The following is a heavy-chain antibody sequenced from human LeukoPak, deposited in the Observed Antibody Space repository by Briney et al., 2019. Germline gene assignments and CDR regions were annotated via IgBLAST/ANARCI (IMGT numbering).Heavy chain of an antibody. CDR3: ARILGIGVKSYYYYMDV. V-gene: IGHV4-31*03. J-gene: IGHJ6*03. CDR2: IDYSGST. Sequence: TLSLTCTVSGGSISSGGYYWGWNRQHPGQGLEWIGYIDYSGSTYYNPSLKSRVTISVATSKNQFSLKLSSVTAADTAVYYCARILGIGVKSYYYYMDVWGKGTTVTVSS. D-gene: IGHD3-22*01. CDR1: GGSISSGGYY.